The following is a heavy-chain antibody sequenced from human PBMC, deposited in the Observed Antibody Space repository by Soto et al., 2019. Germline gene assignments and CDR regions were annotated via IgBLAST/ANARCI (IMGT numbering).Heavy chain of an antibody. V-gene: IGHV1-18*01. CDR3: ASAFCSGGSCYLDY. J-gene: IGHJ4*02. CDR1: GYTFTTFG. D-gene: IGHD2-15*01. CDR2: ISAYSGNT. Sequence: QVQLVQSGGEVKKPGAAVKVSCKASGYTFTTFGIGWVRQAPGQGLEWMGWISAYSGNTEYPEKLQGRVTMTIDTSTSTTYMELRSLRSDDTAVYYCASAFCSGGSCYLDYWGQGARVTVS.